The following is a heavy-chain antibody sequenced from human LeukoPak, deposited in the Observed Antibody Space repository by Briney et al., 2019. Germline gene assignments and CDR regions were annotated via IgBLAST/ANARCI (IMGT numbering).Heavy chain of an antibody. Sequence: SETLSLTCTVSGGSITSYYWSWLRQPPGKELEWIGYIYHTGNTNYNPSLKSRVTISIDTSKNQFSLKLTSVTAADTAVYYCARRLNVAGPYFADGGQRTLVTVSS. CDR3: ARRLNVAGPYFAD. V-gene: IGHV4-59*08. CDR2: IYHTGNT. J-gene: IGHJ4*02. CDR1: GGSITSYY. D-gene: IGHD6-19*01.